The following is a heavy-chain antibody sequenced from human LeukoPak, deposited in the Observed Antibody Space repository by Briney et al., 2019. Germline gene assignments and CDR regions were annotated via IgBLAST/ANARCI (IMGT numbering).Heavy chain of an antibody. CDR1: GFTFSSYG. Sequence: PGGSLRLSCAASGFTFSSYGMHWVRQAPGKGLEWVAFIRYDGSNKYYADSVKGRFTISRDNSKNTLYLQMNSLRAEDTAVYYCARVPYGIYGMDVWGQGTTVTVSS. J-gene: IGHJ6*02. CDR2: IRYDGSNK. V-gene: IGHV3-30*02. D-gene: IGHD3-10*01. CDR3: ARVPYGIYGMDV.